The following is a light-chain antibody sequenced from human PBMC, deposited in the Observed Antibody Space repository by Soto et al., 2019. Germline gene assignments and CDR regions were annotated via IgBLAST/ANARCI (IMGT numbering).Light chain of an antibody. CDR3: QHYGESSST. V-gene: IGKV3D-20*01. J-gene: IGKJ4*01. CDR2: DAS. Sequence: IVLTQSPGTLSLSPGEVATLSCGASQTITYNFLAWYQKKPGLAPRLLVYDASNRATGIPDRFSGSGSGTDFTLTISTQEPEDFEVYYCQHYGESSSTFGGGTRVEI. CDR1: QTITYNF.